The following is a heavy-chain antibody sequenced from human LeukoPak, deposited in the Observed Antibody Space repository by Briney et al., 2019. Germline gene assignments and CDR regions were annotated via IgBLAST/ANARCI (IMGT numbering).Heavy chain of an antibody. CDR2: IYYSGST. CDR3: ARSVTAMVMAFDY. J-gene: IGHJ4*02. V-gene: IGHV4-59*01. CDR1: GGSISSYY. D-gene: IGHD5-18*01. Sequence: SETLSLTCTVSGGSISSYYWSWIRQPPGKGLEWIGYIYYSGSTNYNPSLKSRVTISVDTSKNQFSLKLSSVTAADMAVYYCARSVTAMVMAFDYWGQGTLVTVSS.